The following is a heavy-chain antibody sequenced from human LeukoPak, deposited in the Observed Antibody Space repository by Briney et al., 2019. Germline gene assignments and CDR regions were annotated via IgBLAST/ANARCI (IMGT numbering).Heavy chain of an antibody. CDR2: ISSSSSYI. CDR1: GFTFSSYS. D-gene: IGHD3-22*01. Sequence: PGGSLRLSCAASGFTFSSYSMNWVRQAPGKGLEWVSSISSSSSYIYYADSVKGRFTISRDNAKNSLYLQMNSLRAEDTAVYYCARGRGITMIVSGAFDIWGQGTMVTVSS. V-gene: IGHV3-21*01. CDR3: ARGRGITMIVSGAFDI. J-gene: IGHJ3*02.